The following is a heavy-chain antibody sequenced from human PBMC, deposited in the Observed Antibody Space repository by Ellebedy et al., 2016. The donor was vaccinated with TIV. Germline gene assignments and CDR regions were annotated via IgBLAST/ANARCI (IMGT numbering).Heavy chain of an antibody. CDR1: GYTFTGYY. D-gene: IGHD4-17*01. J-gene: IGHJ4*02. Sequence: ASVKVSCKASGYTFTGYYMHWVRQAPGQGLEWMGWINPNSGDTNYAQKFQGRVTMTRDTSISTAYMELSRLRSDDTAVYYCARGINDYGEMDYWGQGTLVTVSS. CDR3: ARGINDYGEMDY. V-gene: IGHV1-2*02. CDR2: INPNSGDT.